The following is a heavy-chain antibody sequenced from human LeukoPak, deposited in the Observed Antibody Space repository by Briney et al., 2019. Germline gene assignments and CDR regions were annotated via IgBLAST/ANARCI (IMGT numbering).Heavy chain of an antibody. CDR3: ARANYGDLFFDY. D-gene: IGHD4-17*01. CDR2: IYYSGST. CDR1: GGSISSYH. J-gene: IGHJ4*02. V-gene: IGHV4-59*13. Sequence: SETLSLTCTVSGGSISSYHWSWIRQPPARGLGWIGYIYYSGSTNYNPSLKSRVTISVDTSKNQFSLQLSSVTAADTAVYYCARANYGDLFFDYWGQGTLVTVSS.